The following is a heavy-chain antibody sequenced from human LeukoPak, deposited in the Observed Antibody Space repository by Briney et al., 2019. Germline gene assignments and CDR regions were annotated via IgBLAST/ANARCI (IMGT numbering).Heavy chain of an antibody. D-gene: IGHD6-19*01. Sequence: ASVTVSSKASGYTFTSYDINWVRQAAGQGLEWMGWMNPNSGNTAYAQKFQGRVTMTRSTSISTAYMELSSLRSEDTAVYYCARGIAVAGTDYWGQGTLVTVSS. CDR2: MNPNSGNT. CDR1: GYTFTSYD. CDR3: ARGIAVAGTDY. J-gene: IGHJ4*02. V-gene: IGHV1-8*01.